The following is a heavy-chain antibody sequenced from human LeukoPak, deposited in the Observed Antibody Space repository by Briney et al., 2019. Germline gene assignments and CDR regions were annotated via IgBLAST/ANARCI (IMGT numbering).Heavy chain of an antibody. D-gene: IGHD1-14*01. CDR3: AKDVTEGPKQY. CDR2: IYSGGST. V-gene: IGHV3-66*01. J-gene: IGHJ4*02. CDR1: GFTVSSNY. Sequence: GGSLRLSCAASGFTVSSNYMSWVRQAPGKGLEWVSVIYSGGSTYYADSVKGRFTISRDNSKNTLYLQMNSLRAEDTAVYYCAKDVTEGPKQYWGQGTLVTVSS.